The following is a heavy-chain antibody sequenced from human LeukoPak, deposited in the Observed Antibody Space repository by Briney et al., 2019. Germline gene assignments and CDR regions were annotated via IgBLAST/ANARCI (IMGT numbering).Heavy chain of an antibody. J-gene: IGHJ4*01. Sequence: SETLSLTCTVSGGSISITTWSWIRQPPGKGLEWIGYIYYSGSTNYNPSLKSRVTISVDTSKNQFSLKLSSVTAADTAVYYCAEVGATGYCGQGTLVTVSS. D-gene: IGHD1-26*01. CDR1: GGSISITT. V-gene: IGHV4-59*01. CDR3: AEVGATGY. CDR2: IYYSGST.